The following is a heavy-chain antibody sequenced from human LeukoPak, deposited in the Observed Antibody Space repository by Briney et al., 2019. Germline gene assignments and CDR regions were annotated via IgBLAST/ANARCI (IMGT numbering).Heavy chain of an antibody. CDR3: ARSLVLRNWFDP. Sequence: ASVKVSCKASGYTLTSYDINWVRQATGQGLEWMGWMNPNSGNTGYAQKFQGRVTMTRNTSISTAYMELSSLRSEDTAVYYCARSLVLRNWFDPWGQGTLVTVSS. CDR1: GYTLTSYD. D-gene: IGHD3-3*01. CDR2: MNPNSGNT. J-gene: IGHJ5*02. V-gene: IGHV1-8*01.